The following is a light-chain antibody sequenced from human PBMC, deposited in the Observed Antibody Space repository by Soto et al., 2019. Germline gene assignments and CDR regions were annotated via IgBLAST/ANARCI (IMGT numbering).Light chain of an antibody. CDR3: QHYSSSPPEFT. J-gene: IGKJ3*01. V-gene: IGKV3-20*01. CDR2: GAS. Sequence: EIVLTQSPATLSLSPGERATLSCRASQSVSTNYLAWYQQRPGQAPRLLIFGASYRANGIPDRFSGSGSGPDFALTISRLEPEDFAVYYCQHYSSSPPEFTFGPGTKVDSK. CDR1: QSVSTNY.